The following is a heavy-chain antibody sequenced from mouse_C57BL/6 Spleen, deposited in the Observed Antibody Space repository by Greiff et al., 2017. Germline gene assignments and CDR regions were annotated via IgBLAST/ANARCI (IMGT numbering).Heavy chain of an antibody. CDR2: IYPGGGDT. V-gene: IGHV1-80*01. CDR3: ARSGYYGSSSFAY. J-gene: IGHJ3*01. Sequence: QVQLQQSGAELVKPGASVKISCKASGYAFSSYWMNWVKQRPGKGLEWIGQIYPGGGDTNYNGKFKGKATLTADKSSSTAYMQLSSLTSEDSAVYSCARSGYYGSSSFAYWGQGTLVTVSA. CDR1: GYAFSSYW. D-gene: IGHD1-1*01.